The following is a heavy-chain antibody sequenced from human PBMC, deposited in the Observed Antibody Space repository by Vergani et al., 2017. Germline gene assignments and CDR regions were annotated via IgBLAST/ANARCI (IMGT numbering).Heavy chain of an antibody. CDR2: IDWDDDK. CDR3: ARMNLGYCSSTSCYEPENWFDP. Sequence: QVTLRESGPALVKPTQTLTLTCTFSGFSLSTSGMCVSWIRQPPGKALEWLALIDWDDDKYYSTSLKTRLTISKDTSKNQVVLTMTNMDPVDTATYYCARMNLGYCSSTSCYEPENWFDPWGQGTLVTVSS. D-gene: IGHD2-2*01. J-gene: IGHJ5*02. CDR1: GFSLSTSGMC. V-gene: IGHV2-70*01.